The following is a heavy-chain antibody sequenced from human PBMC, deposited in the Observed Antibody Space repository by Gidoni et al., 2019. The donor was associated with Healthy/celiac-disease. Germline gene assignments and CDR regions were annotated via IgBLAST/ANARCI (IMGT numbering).Heavy chain of an antibody. J-gene: IGHJ4*02. D-gene: IGHD3-16*01. V-gene: IGHV3-23*01. CDR2: IRGSGGST. CDR1: GFTFSSYA. Sequence: EVQLLESGGGLVQPGGSLRLSCAASGFTFSSYAISWVRQARGKGLEWVSAIRGSGGSTYYEDSGKGRFTISSDNSKNTLYLQMNSLRAEDTAVYYCANPNPSRGQNYWGQGTLVTVSS. CDR3: ANPNPSRGQNY.